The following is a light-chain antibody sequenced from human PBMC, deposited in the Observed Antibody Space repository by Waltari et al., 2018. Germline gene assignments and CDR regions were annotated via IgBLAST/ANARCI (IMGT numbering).Light chain of an antibody. V-gene: IGKV1-33*01. CDR1: QGISNY. CDR3: QQYDNLPS. Sequence: DIQMTPSPSSLSASVGDRVTITCQASQGISNYLNCYQQKPGKVPKLLIYDASNLETGVPSRFSGSGSGTDFTFTISSLQPEDIATYYCQQYDNLPSFGQGTRLEIK. J-gene: IGKJ5*01. CDR2: DAS.